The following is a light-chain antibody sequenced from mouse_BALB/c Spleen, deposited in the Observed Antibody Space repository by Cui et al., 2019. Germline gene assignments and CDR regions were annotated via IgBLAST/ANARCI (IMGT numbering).Light chain of an antibody. CDR1: QSAVYSPNPKDY. CDR3: HQYLSALT. V-gene: IGKV8-27*01. CDR2: WAS. Sequence: NIMKTQSPSSHAVSAGEKVTMSCKSSQSAVYSPNPKDYLSWYQQKPGQSPKLLFYWASTRESGVRDRFTGSGSGTDFTLAISGVQAEDLAVYYCHQYLSALTYGAGTKLELK. J-gene: IGKJ5*01.